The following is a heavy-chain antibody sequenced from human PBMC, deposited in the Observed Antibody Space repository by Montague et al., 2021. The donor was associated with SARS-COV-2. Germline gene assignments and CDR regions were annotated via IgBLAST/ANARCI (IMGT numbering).Heavy chain of an antibody. CDR2: IKSDGTNT. J-gene: IGHJ4*02. D-gene: IGHD2-21*01. CDR3: VRDGDHWDFDY. V-gene: IGHV3-74*01. Sequence: SLRLSCAASGFTFSDYWMHWVRQAPGKGLVWVSRIKSDGTNTIYADSVKGRFAISRDNAQNTVYLQMSSLRAEDAAVYYCVRDGDHWDFDYWGQGAQVTVSS. CDR1: GFTFSDYW.